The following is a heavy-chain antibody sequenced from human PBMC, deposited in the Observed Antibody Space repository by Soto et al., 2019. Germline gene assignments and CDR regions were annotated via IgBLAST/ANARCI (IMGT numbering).Heavy chain of an antibody. CDR2: IYYSGST. Sequence: PSETLSLTCTVSGGSISSYYWSWIRQPPGKGLEWIGYIYYSGSTNYNPSLKSRVTISVDTSKNQFSLKLSSVTAADTAVYYCASRPSGYAPADYWGQGTLVTVSS. D-gene: IGHD5-12*01. CDR3: ASRPSGYAPADY. J-gene: IGHJ4*02. V-gene: IGHV4-59*08. CDR1: GGSISSYY.